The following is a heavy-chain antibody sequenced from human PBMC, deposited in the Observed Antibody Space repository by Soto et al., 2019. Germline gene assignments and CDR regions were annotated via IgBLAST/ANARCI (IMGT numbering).Heavy chain of an antibody. CDR2: ISGSGGST. D-gene: IGHD3-22*01. J-gene: IGHJ4*02. CDR1: GFSFFNYA. CDR3: AKGDYYDSSGYSLQRAFDY. Sequence: PGGSLRLSCAASGFSFFNYAMSWVRQAPGKGLEWMSVISGSGGSTYYADSVKGRFTISRDNSKNTLFLQMNSLRAEDTAIYYCAKGDYYDSSGYSLQRAFDYWGQGTLVTVSS. V-gene: IGHV3-23*01.